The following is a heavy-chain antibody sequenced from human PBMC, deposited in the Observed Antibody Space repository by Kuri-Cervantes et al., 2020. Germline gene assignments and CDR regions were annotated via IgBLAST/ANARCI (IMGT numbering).Heavy chain of an antibody. CDR2: INGDGSTT. CDR3: ARYTVRHFDY. J-gene: IGHJ4*02. V-gene: IGHV3-74*03. Sequence: GESLKISCEASGFTFSNHWVHWVRQAPGKGLLWVSRINGDGSTTTYADSVKGRFTISRDNAKNSLYLQMNSLRAEDTAVYYCARYTVRHFDYWGQGTLVTVSS. D-gene: IGHD2-8*01. CDR1: GFTFSNHW.